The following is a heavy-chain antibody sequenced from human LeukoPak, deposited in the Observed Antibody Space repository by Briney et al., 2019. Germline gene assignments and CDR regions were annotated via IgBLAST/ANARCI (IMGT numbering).Heavy chain of an antibody. CDR1: GFTVSSNY. CDR2: IYSGDRT. D-gene: IGHD2-15*01. Sequence: PGGSLRLSCAASGFTVSSNYMSWVRQAPGKGLEWVSVIYSGDRTYYADSVKGRFTISRDSSKNTLYLQMNSLRAEDTALYYCAREVGLDSWGRGTLVTASS. CDR3: AREVGLDS. V-gene: IGHV3-53*01. J-gene: IGHJ4*02.